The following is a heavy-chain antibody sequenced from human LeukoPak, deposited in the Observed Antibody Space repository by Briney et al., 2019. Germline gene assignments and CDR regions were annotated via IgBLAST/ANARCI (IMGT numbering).Heavy chain of an antibody. Sequence: ASVKVSCKVSGYIITELSMHWVRQAPGKGLEWMGGFDPEDGETIYAQKFQGRVTMTEDTSTDTAYMELSSLRSEDTAVYYCATDHNDSSGYYYWNDAFDIWGQGTMVTVSS. CDR3: ATDHNDSSGYYYWNDAFDI. CDR1: GYIITELS. D-gene: IGHD3-22*01. V-gene: IGHV1-24*01. J-gene: IGHJ3*02. CDR2: FDPEDGET.